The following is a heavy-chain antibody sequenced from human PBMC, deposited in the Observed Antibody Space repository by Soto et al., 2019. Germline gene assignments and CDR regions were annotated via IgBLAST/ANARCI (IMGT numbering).Heavy chain of an antibody. J-gene: IGHJ5*02. CDR2: INPNSGGT. Sequence: QVQLVQSGAEVKKPGASVKVSCKASGYTFTGYYMHWVRQAPGQGLEWMGWINPNSGGTNYAQKCQGWVTMTRDTSISTAYMELSRLRSDDTAVYYCARYLGPAGATVVTSLGGFDPWGQGTLVTVSS. CDR1: GYTFTGYY. V-gene: IGHV1-2*04. CDR3: ARYLGPAGATVVTSLGGFDP. D-gene: IGHD4-17*01.